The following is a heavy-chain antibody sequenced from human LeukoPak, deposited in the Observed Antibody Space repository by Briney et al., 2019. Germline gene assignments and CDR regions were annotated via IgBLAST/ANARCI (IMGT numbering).Heavy chain of an antibody. D-gene: IGHD2-2*01. CDR2: IYTSGST. V-gene: IGHV4-4*07. CDR3: AAGNARYCSSTSCYSRSKDAFDI. Sequence: SETLSLTCTVSGGSISSYYWSWIRQPPGKGLEWIGRIYTSGSTNYNPSLKSRVTMSVDTSKNQFSLKLSSVTAADTAVYYCAAGNARYCSSTSCYSRSKDAFDIWGQGTMVTVSS. J-gene: IGHJ3*02. CDR1: GGSISSYY.